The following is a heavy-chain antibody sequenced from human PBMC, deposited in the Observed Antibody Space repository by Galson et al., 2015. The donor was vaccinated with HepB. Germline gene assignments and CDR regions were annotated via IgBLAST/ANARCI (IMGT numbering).Heavy chain of an antibody. CDR1: GFTFSSYA. V-gene: IGHV3-23*01. CDR2: ISGSGSSI. Sequence: SLRLSCAASGFTFSSYAMTWVRQAPGKGLEWVSGISGSGSSIYYADSVKGRFTISRENSRNTLYLQMNSLSAEDTAVYFCAKSPYVYGSSSFDYWGQGTLVTVSS. J-gene: IGHJ4*02. D-gene: IGHD2/OR15-2a*01. CDR3: AKSPYVYGSSSFDY.